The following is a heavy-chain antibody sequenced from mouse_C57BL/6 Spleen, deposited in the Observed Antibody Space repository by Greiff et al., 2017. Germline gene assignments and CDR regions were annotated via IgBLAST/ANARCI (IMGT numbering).Heavy chain of an antibody. Sequence: QVQLQQPGAELVKPGASVKMSCKASGYTFTSYWITWVKQRPGQGLEWIGDIYPGSGSTNYNEKFMSKATLTVDTSSSTAYMQLSSLTSEDSAVYYCARKDYGSSYGYWGQGTTLTVSS. CDR3: ARKDYGSSYGY. CDR1: GYTFTSYW. J-gene: IGHJ2*01. CDR2: IYPGSGST. D-gene: IGHD1-1*01. V-gene: IGHV1-55*01.